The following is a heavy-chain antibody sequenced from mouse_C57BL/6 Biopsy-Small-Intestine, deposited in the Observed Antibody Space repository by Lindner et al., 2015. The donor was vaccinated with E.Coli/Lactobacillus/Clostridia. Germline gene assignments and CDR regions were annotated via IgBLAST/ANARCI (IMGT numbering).Heavy chain of an antibody. J-gene: IGHJ3*01. CDR1: GYSITSGYD. CDR3: AREGLLAWFAY. V-gene: IGHV3-1*01. D-gene: IGHD2-3*01. CDR2: ISYSGST. Sequence: VQLQESGPGMVKPSQSLSLTCTVTGYSITSGYDWHWIRHFPGNKLEWMGYISYSGSTNYNPSLKSRISITHDTSKNHFFLKLNSVTTEDTATYYCAREGLLAWFAYWGQGTLVTVSA.